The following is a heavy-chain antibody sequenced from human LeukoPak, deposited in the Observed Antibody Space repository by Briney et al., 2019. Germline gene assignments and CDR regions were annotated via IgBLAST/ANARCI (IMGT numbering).Heavy chain of an antibody. CDR3: ARDNSVGDIAWWFDP. CDR2: IVVGSGNT. D-gene: IGHD3-16*02. Sequence: SVKVSCKASGFTFTSSAMQWVRQARGQRLEWIGWIVVGSGNTNYAQKFQERVTITRDMSTSTDYMELSSLRSEDTAVYYCARDNSVGDIAWWFDPWGQGTLVTVSS. CDR1: GFTFTSSA. V-gene: IGHV1-58*02. J-gene: IGHJ5*02.